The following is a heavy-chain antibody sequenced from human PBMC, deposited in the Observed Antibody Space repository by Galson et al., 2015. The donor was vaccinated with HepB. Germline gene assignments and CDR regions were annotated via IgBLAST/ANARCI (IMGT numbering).Heavy chain of an antibody. CDR1: GYTFTSYG. J-gene: IGHJ4*02. D-gene: IGHD5-12*01. Sequence: SVKVSCKASGYTFTSYGISWVRQAPGQGLEWMGWISAYNGNTNYAQKLQGRVTMTTDTSTSTAYMELRSLRSDDTAVYYCASGYSGYDSRMWGWHDYGDYAHYWGQGTLVTVSS. CDR3: ASGYSGYDSRMWGWHDYGDYAHY. CDR2: ISAYNGNT. V-gene: IGHV1-18*01.